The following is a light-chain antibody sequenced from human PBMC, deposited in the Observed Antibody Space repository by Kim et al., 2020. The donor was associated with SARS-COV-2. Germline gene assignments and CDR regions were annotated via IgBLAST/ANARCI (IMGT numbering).Light chain of an antibody. CDR1: QTLYSSNSKNY. V-gene: IGKV4-1*01. CDR3: QQYYSDPIT. Sequence: RVTINCTSSQTLYSSNSKNYLGWLQQKPGQLPKLLIYWASTQETGVPDRFSGSGSGTDFTLSISNLQAEDVAVYYCQQYYSDPITFGQGTRLEIK. CDR2: WAS. J-gene: IGKJ5*01.